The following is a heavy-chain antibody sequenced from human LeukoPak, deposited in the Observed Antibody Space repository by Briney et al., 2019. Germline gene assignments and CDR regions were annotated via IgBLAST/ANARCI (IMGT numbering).Heavy chain of an antibody. Sequence: GESLKISCKGSGYSFANYWIGWVRQMPGKGLEWMGIIYPGDSDTRYSPSFQGQVTISADKSISTAYLQWSTLKASDTAMYYCARRGPNAPFDYWAREPWSPSPQ. CDR1: GYSFANYW. CDR2: IYPGDSDT. J-gene: IGHJ4*02. D-gene: IGHD2-8*01. V-gene: IGHV5-51*01. CDR3: ARRGPNAPFDY.